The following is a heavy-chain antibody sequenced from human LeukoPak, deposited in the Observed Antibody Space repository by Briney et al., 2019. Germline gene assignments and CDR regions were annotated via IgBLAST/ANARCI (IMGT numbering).Heavy chain of an antibody. Sequence: GASVKVSCKASGYTFTSYDINWVRQATGQGLEWMGWMNPNSGNTGYAQKFQGRVTMTRNTSISTAYMELSSLRSEDTAVYYCARAAGQPLGYDDRAFDIWGQGTMVTVSS. V-gene: IGHV1-8*01. CDR3: ARAAGQPLGYDDRAFDI. J-gene: IGHJ3*02. CDR2: MNPNSGNT. D-gene: IGHD6-13*01. CDR1: GYTFTSYD.